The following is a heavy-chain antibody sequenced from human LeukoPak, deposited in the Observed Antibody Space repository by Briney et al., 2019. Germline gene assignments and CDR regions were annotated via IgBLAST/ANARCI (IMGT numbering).Heavy chain of an antibody. J-gene: IGHJ4*02. CDR2: INPNSGVT. V-gene: IGHV1-2*02. CDR1: GYTFTGYY. CDR3: ASRNGPQGAFDY. D-gene: IGHD2-8*01. Sequence: GASVKVSCKASGYTFTGYYLHWVRQAPGQGLEWMGWINPNSGVTNYAQKFQGRVTMTSDTSFSTAYMELSRLTSDDTAVYYCASRNGPQGAFDYWGQGTPVTVSS.